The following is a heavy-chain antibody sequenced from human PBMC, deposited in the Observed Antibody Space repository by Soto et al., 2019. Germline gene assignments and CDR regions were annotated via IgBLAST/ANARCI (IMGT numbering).Heavy chain of an antibody. CDR3: AMSGLRRPHNPHRFFGLED. V-gene: IGHV1-69*06. D-gene: IGHD3-16*01. Sequence: QGQLVQSGAEVKKPGSSVKVSCRASGATFTNSVITWVRKGPGQGLAFMGGIIPLLGTEDYAENFQGRVTLTADKVTHTVYLEMLSLKYDDTAVYYCAMSGLRRPHNPHRFFGLEDCGHGTKVSV. J-gene: IGHJ6*02. CDR2: IIPLLGTE. CDR1: GATFTNSV.